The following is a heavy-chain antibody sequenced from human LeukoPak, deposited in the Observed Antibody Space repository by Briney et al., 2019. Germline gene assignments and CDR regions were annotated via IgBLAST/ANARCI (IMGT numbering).Heavy chain of an antibody. CDR2: INPNSGGT. CDR3: ARDLTAVTTHSGWFDS. J-gene: IGHJ5*01. CDR1: AYTFPGYY. V-gene: IGHV1-2*02. D-gene: IGHD4-11*01. Sequence: ASVTETFKGSAYTFPGYYMHWVRQAPGQGLEWMGWINPNSGGTNYAQKFQGRVTMTRDTSISTAYMELSRLRSDDTAVYYCARDLTAVTTHSGWFDSWGQAPLVTVSS.